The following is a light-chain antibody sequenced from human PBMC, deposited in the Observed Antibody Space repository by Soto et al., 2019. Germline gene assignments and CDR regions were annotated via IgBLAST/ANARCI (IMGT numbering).Light chain of an antibody. CDR2: EVT. Sequence: QSALTQPASVSGSPGQSITISCTGTSSDVGVFNYVSWYQQHPGKAPKLMIYEVTNRPSGISNRFSGSKSGNTASLTISGLQAEDEADYYCSLYTSRGVFGGGTQLTVL. J-gene: IGLJ2*01. CDR1: SSDVGVFNY. V-gene: IGLV2-14*01. CDR3: SLYTSRGV.